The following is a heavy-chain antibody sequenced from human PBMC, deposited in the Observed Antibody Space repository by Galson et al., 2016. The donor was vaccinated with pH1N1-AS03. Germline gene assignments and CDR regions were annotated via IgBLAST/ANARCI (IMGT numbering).Heavy chain of an antibody. CDR1: GGSFSTYA. CDR3: AKGNYQLLNYYYYMDV. D-gene: IGHD2-2*01. Sequence: SVKVSCKASGGSFSTYAITWVRQAPGQGLEWMGGIIPAFGTTSFAQKFQDRVSITADESTSTAFMELSSLRSEDTAVYYCAKGNYQLLNYYYYMDVWGKGTTVTVSS. CDR2: IIPAFGTT. V-gene: IGHV1-69*13. J-gene: IGHJ6*03.